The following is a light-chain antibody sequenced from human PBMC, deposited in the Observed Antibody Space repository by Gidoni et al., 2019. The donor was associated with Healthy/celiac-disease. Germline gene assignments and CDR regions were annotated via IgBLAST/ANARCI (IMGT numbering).Light chain of an antibody. Sequence: EIVLTQSPATLSLSPGERATLSCRASQSVSSYLAWYQQKPGQAPRLLIYDASNRATGIPARFSGSGSGTDFTLTISSLGPEDFAVYYCQQRSNWPPPITFXQXTRLEIK. CDR1: QSVSSY. CDR2: DAS. V-gene: IGKV3-11*01. J-gene: IGKJ5*01. CDR3: QQRSNWPPPIT.